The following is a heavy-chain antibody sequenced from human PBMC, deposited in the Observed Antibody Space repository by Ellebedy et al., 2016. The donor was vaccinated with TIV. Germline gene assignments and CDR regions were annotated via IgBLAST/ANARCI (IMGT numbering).Heavy chain of an antibody. CDR1: GFTFSSSW. CDR2: IMQVGSDK. CDR3: ARDKWVRISGSYRPQYYYHYYMDV. Sequence: GESLKISCAASGFTFSSSWMSWVRQAPGKGLEWVANIMQVGSDKYYVGSVKGRFTISRDNDKNSLYLQMNSLRAEDTAVYYCARDKWVRISGSYRPQYYYHYYMDVWGKGTTVTVSS. D-gene: IGHD1-26*01. V-gene: IGHV3-7*01. J-gene: IGHJ6*03.